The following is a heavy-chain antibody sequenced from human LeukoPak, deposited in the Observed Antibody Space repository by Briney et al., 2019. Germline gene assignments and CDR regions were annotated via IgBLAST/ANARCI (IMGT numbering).Heavy chain of an antibody. D-gene: IGHD3-10*01. CDR2: IWYDGSNI. CDR1: GFMFSDYG. CDR3: AKEGDRGEALYYYYMDV. V-gene: IGHV3-33*06. Sequence: GRSLRLSCAASGFMFSDYGMHWVRQAPGKGLEWVAAIWYDGSNIFYADSVKGRFTISRDNSKNALYLQMNSLRAEDTADYYCAKEGDRGEALYYYYMDVWGRGTTVAVSS. J-gene: IGHJ6*03.